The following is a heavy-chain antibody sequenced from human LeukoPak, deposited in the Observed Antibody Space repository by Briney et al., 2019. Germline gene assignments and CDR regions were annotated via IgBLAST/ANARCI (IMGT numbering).Heavy chain of an antibody. CDR1: GFIFSDYS. J-gene: IGHJ3*01. CDR2: ISSSSAYI. V-gene: IGHV3-21*06. CDR3: ARQAVARPFGL. Sequence: GGSLRLSCVASGFIFSDYSMDWVRQAPGKGLEWVSSISSSSAYIFYSDSVKGRFTISRDNAQSSLYLQMNSLRAGDTAVYYCARQAVARPFGLWGQGTMVAVSS.